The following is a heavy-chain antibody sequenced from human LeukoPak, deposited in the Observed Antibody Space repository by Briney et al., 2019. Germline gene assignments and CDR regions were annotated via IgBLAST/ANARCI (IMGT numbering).Heavy chain of an antibody. V-gene: IGHV3-48*01. Sequence: GGSLRLSCAASGFTFSTYSMNWVRQAPGKGLEWLSYISSSSISIYYADSVKGRLTISRDNAKNSVYLHMNSLRAEDTAVYYCARGADRFDYWGQGTPVTVSS. CDR1: GFTFSTYS. D-gene: IGHD1-14*01. CDR3: ARGADRFDY. J-gene: IGHJ4*02. CDR2: ISSSSISI.